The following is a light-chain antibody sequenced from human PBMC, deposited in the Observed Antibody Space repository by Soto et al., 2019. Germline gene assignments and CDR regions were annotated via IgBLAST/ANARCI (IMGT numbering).Light chain of an antibody. CDR3: QQYVSSWWP. Sequence: EIVLTQSPGTLSLSPGERATLSCRASQSVSSSYLAWYQQKPGQAPRLLIYGASSRATGIPDRFSGSGSGTDFTLTINRREPEDFAVYYCQQYVSSWWPFAKGTKVDIK. CDR2: GAS. CDR1: QSVSSSY. J-gene: IGKJ1*01. V-gene: IGKV3-20*01.